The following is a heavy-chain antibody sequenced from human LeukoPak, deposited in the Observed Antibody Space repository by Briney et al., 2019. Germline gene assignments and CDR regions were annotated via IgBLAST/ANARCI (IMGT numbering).Heavy chain of an antibody. CDR3: ARDGVDFWSGVEMDY. CDR2: ISAYNGNT. J-gene: IGHJ4*02. CDR1: GYTFTGYY. D-gene: IGHD3-3*01. V-gene: IGHV1-18*04. Sequence: GASVKVSCKASGYTFTGYYFHWVRQAPGQGLEWMGWISAYNGNTNYAQKLQGRGTMTTDTSTSTAYMELRSLRSDDTAVYYCARDGVDFWSGVEMDYWGQGTLVTVSS.